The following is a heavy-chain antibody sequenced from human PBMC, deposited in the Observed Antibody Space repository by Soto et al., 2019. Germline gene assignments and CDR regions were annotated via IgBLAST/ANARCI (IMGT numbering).Heavy chain of an antibody. J-gene: IGHJ6*02. V-gene: IGHV4-61*01. D-gene: IGHD3-22*01. CDR2: IYSSGST. CDR3: ASEYYDSSYYYGMDV. Sequence: PSETLSLTCTVSGGSVSSDTHYWSWIRQPPGKRLEWIGFIYSSGSTNYNPSLKSRVTMSVDTSKNQFSLKLSSVTAADTAVYYCASEYYDSSYYYGMDVWGQGTTVTVSS. CDR1: GGSVSSDTHY.